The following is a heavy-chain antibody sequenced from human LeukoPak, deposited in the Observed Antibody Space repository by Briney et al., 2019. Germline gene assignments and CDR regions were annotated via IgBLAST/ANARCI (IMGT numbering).Heavy chain of an antibody. CDR2: IIPPSGGT. D-gene: IGHD5-18*01. CDR1: GYTFTSYG. CDR3: AKGTAMVLGPHYYYGMDV. J-gene: IGHJ6*02. V-gene: IGHV1-2*02. Sequence: ASLKVSCKASGYTFTSYGISWVRQAPGQGLEWMGWIIPPSGGTNSAQKFQGRVTMTRDTSITTAYLELSRLTSDDTAVYYCAKGTAMVLGPHYYYGMDVWGQGTTVTVS.